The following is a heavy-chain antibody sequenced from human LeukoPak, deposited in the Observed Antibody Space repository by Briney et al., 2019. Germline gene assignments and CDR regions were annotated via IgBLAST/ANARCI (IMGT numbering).Heavy chain of an antibody. CDR3: ARGYSSSWSHYYYYYGMDV. Sequence: PSETLSLTCAVYGGSFSGYYWSWNRQPPGKGLEWIGEINHSGSTNYNPSLKSRVTISVDTSKNQFSLKLSSVTAADTAVYYCARGYSSSWSHYYYYYGMDVWGQGTTVTVSS. J-gene: IGHJ6*02. CDR2: INHSGST. CDR1: GGSFSGYY. D-gene: IGHD6-13*01. V-gene: IGHV4-34*01.